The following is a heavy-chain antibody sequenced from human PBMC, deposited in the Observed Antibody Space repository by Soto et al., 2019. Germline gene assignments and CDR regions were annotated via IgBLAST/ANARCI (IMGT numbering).Heavy chain of an antibody. V-gene: IGHV3-15*01. CDR1: GITFSNAW. CDR3: TTGRYSSSLYFDS. D-gene: IGHD6-6*01. J-gene: IGHJ4*02. CDR2: IKSKIDGGTT. Sequence: EVQLVESGGGLVKPGGSLRVSCAASGITFSNAWMTWVRQAPGKGLEWVGRIKSKIDGGTTDYGVPVKGRFTISRDDSKNTLYLQMNSLKTEDTAVCYCTTGRYSSSLYFDSWGQGTLVTVSS.